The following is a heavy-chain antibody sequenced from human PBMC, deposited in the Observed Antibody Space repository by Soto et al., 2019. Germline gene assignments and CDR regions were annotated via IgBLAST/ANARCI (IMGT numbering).Heavy chain of an antibody. CDR3: AVCRSYSNYGMDV. D-gene: IGHD4-4*01. V-gene: IGHV5-51*01. CDR2: IYPGDSDT. CDR1: GYSFTSYW. J-gene: IGHJ6*02. Sequence: LGESLKISCKGSGYSFTSYWIGWVRQMPGKGLEWMGIIYPGDSDTRYSPSFQGQVTISADKSISTAYLQWSSLKASDTAMYYCAVCRSYSNYGMDVWGQGTTVTVSS.